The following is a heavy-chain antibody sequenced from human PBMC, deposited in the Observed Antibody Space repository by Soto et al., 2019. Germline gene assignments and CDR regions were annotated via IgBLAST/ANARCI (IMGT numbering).Heavy chain of an antibody. V-gene: IGHV4-4*02. J-gene: IGHJ4*02. CDR3: VRHAQWIIRAY. CDR1: GGSISSSNW. CDR2: IYHSGST. D-gene: IGHD5-12*01. Sequence: SETLSLTCAVSGGSISSSNWWSWVRQPPGKGLEWIGEIYHSGSTNYNPSLKSRVTISVDRSKNQFSLKLSSVTAADTAVYYCVRHAQWIIRAYWGQGSLVTVSS.